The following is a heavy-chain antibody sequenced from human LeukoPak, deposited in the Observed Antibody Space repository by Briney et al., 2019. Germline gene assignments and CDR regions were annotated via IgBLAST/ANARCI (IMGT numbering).Heavy chain of an antibody. V-gene: IGHV1-69*13. Sequence: ASVKVSCKASGGTFSSYAISWVRQAPGQGLEWMGGIIPIFGTANYAQKFQGRVTITADESTSTAYMELSSLRSEDTAVYYCARSIVVVPAAIGGGYYYYGMDVWGQGTTVTVSS. CDR3: ARSIVVVPAAIGGGYYYYGMDV. CDR2: IIPIFGTA. J-gene: IGHJ6*02. D-gene: IGHD2-2*02. CDR1: GGTFSSYA.